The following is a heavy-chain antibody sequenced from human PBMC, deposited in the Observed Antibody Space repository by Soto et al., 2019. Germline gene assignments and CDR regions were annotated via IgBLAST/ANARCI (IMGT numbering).Heavy chain of an antibody. CDR2: IYPGDSDT. J-gene: IGHJ4*02. CDR1: GYSFTNYW. Sequence: PGESLKISCKASGYSFTNYWIGWVRQMPGKGLEWMGIIYPGDSDTRYSPSFQGQVTISADKSITTAYLQWSSLKASDTAIYYCASLGGSPYYHPNSRYDYWGQGTLVTVS. V-gene: IGHV5-51*01. D-gene: IGHD3-22*01. CDR3: ASLGGSPYYHPNSRYDY.